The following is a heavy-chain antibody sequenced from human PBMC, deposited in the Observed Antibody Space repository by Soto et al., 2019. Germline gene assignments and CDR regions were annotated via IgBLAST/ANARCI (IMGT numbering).Heavy chain of an antibody. CDR1: GGSVSSGSYY. Sequence: SETLSLTCTVSGGSVSSGSYYWSWIRQPPGKGLEWIRYIYYSGSTNYNPSLKSRVTISVDTSKNQFSLKLSSVTAADTAVYYCARVPKYCSSTSCHFDYWGQGTLVTVSS. D-gene: IGHD2-2*01. CDR2: IYYSGST. CDR3: ARVPKYCSSTSCHFDY. V-gene: IGHV4-61*01. J-gene: IGHJ4*02.